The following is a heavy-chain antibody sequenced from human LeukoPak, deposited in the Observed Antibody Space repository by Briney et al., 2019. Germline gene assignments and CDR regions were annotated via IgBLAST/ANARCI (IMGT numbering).Heavy chain of an antibody. V-gene: IGHV3-23*01. CDR1: GFTFDDYG. CDR2: ISGSGSST. D-gene: IGHD3-10*01. Sequence: GGSLRLSCAASGFTFDDYGMSWVRQAPGKGLEWVSGISGSGSSTYYADSVKGRFTISRDNSKNTLYLQMNSLRAEDTAVYYCAKIYLRGVIIMGDYFDYWGQGTLVTVSS. J-gene: IGHJ4*02. CDR3: AKIYLRGVIIMGDYFDY.